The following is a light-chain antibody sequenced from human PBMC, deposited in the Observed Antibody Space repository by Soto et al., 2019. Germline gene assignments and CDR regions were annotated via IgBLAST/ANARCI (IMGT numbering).Light chain of an antibody. CDR3: CSNAGSYEV. V-gene: IGLV2-11*01. Sequence: QSALTQPRSVSGSPGQSVTISCTGTSSDVGGYNYVSWYQQHPGKAPKGMIYDVSERPSGVPDRFSGSKSGNTASLTISGLQAEYEADYYCCSNAGSYEVFGGGTKVTVL. CDR1: SSDVGGYNY. J-gene: IGLJ2*01. CDR2: DVS.